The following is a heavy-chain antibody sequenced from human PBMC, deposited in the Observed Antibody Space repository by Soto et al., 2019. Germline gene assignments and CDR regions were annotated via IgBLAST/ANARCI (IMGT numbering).Heavy chain of an antibody. D-gene: IGHD5-12*01. J-gene: IGHJ4*02. V-gene: IGHV5-51*01. Sequence: GESLKISCKGFGYSFISYWIGWVRQMPGKGLEWMGIIHPAYSDIRYSPSFEGLVTISADTSISTAYLQWSSLKASDTAMYYCARNTNGYNPLDYWGQGTPVTVSS. CDR3: ARNTNGYNPLDY. CDR2: IHPAYSDI. CDR1: GYSFISYW.